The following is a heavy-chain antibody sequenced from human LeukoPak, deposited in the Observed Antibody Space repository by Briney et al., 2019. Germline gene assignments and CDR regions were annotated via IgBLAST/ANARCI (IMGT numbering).Heavy chain of an antibody. J-gene: IGHJ4*02. CDR1: GYTFTSYY. Sequence: ASVKVSCKASGYTFTSYYMHWVRQAPGQGLEWMGLINPSVDSTSYAQKFQGRVTMTRDTSTSTVYMELSSLRSEDTAVYYCARVSRGYTYGSFDYWGQGTLVTVFS. D-gene: IGHD5-18*01. CDR3: ARVSRGYTYGSFDY. V-gene: IGHV1-46*01. CDR2: INPSVDST.